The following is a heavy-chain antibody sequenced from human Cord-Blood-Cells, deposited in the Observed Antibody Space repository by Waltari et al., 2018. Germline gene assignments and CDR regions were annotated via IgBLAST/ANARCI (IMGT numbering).Heavy chain of an antibody. V-gene: IGHV1-2*02. CDR3: ARWDTAMVHYMDV. D-gene: IGHD5-18*01. Sequence: QVQLVQSGAEVKKPGASVKVSCKASGYTFTGYYMPWVRQAPGQGLEWMGWIDTNRGGTNEAQKFKGRVTKTRETSISTAYMELSRLRSDDTAVYYCARWDTAMVHYMDVWGKGTTVTVSS. CDR2: IDTNRGGT. CDR1: GYTFTGYY. J-gene: IGHJ6*03.